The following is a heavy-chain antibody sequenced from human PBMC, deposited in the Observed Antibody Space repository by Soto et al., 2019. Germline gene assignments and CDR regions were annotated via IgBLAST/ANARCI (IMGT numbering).Heavy chain of an antibody. Sequence: GESLKISCKGSGYSFAGYWITWVRQKPGKGLGWMGRIDPSDSQTYYSPSFRGHVTISVTKSITTVFLQWSSLRASDTAMYYCARQIYDSDTGPNFQYYFDSWGQGTPVTVS. J-gene: IGHJ4*02. D-gene: IGHD3-22*01. CDR2: IDPSDSQT. CDR1: GYSFAGYW. V-gene: IGHV5-10-1*01. CDR3: ARQIYDSDTGPNFQYYFDS.